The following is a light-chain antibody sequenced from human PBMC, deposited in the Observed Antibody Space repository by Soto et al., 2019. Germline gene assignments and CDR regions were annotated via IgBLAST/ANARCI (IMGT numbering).Light chain of an antibody. CDR1: QTISSW. J-gene: IGKJ1*01. V-gene: IGKV1-5*01. CDR3: QQYFSTPRT. Sequence: DIQMTQSPSTLSASVGDRVSITCRASQTISSWLAWYQQKPGKAPKLLIYDASSLESGVPSRFIGSGSGTEFTLTISSLQAEDVAVYYCQQYFSTPRTFGQGTKVEIK. CDR2: DAS.